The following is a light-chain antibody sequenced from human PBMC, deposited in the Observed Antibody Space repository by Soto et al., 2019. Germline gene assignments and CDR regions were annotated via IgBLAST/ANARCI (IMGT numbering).Light chain of an antibody. Sequence: QSVLTQPASVSGSPGQSITVSCTGSSSDVGAYKFVSWYQQHPGKAPTLMIYDVTNRPSGVSNRFSGSKSGNTASLTISGLQADDEADYYCSSFTSSGAVVFGGGTQLTVL. V-gene: IGLV2-14*01. CDR1: SSDVGAYKF. J-gene: IGLJ2*01. CDR3: SSFTSSGAVV. CDR2: DVT.